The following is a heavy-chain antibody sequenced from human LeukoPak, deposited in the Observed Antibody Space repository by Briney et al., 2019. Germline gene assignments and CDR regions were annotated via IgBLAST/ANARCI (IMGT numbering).Heavy chain of an antibody. Sequence: GASVKVSCKASGGTFSSYAISWVRQAPGQGLEWMGGIITIFGTANYAQKFQGRVTITADKSTSTAYMELSSLRSEDTAVYYCASFNGGYLILRDYWGQGTLVTVSS. CDR1: GGTFSSYA. J-gene: IGHJ4*02. CDR3: ASFNGGYLILRDY. CDR2: IITIFGTA. D-gene: IGHD2-8*01. V-gene: IGHV1-69*06.